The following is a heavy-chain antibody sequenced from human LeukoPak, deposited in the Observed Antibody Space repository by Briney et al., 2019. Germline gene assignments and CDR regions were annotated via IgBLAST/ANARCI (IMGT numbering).Heavy chain of an antibody. V-gene: IGHV4-59*01. CDR1: GGSISSYY. CDR2: IYYSGST. Sequence: SETLSLTCTVSGGSISSYYWSWIRQPPGKGLEWIGYIYYSGSTNYNPSLKSRVTISVDTSKNQFSLKLSSVTAADTAVYYCARFVCSSGWYSSDYYYGMDVWGQGTTVTASS. J-gene: IGHJ6*02. CDR3: ARFVCSSGWYSSDYYYGMDV. D-gene: IGHD6-19*01.